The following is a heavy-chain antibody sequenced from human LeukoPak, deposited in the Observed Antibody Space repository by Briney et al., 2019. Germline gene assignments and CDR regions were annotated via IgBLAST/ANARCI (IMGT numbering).Heavy chain of an antibody. CDR3: ARVLEDTAMVIPSDY. Sequence: SETLSLTCTVSGGSISSSSYYWGWIRQPPGKWLEWIGSIYYSGSTYYNPSLKSRVTISVDTSKNQFSLKLRSVTAADTAVYFCARVLEDTAMVIPSDYWGQGTLVTVSS. CDR2: IYYSGST. D-gene: IGHD5-18*01. CDR1: GGSISSSSYY. V-gene: IGHV4-39*01. J-gene: IGHJ4*02.